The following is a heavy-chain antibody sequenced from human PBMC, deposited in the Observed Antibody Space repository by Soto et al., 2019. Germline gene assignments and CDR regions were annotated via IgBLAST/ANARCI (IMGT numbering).Heavy chain of an antibody. V-gene: IGHV3-53*01. CDR1: EFTVSSNH. Sequence: EVQLVESGGGLIKPGGSLRLSLAAPEFTVSSNHMSWVGQAPGKGLEWVSVIYSGGSTYYADSVKGRFTISRDHSENTLYLQMNSLRAEDTAFYYCASQSTYTFDYWGQGTLVTVSS. CDR3: ASQSTYTFDY. D-gene: IGHD3-16*01. J-gene: IGHJ4*02. CDR2: IYSGGST.